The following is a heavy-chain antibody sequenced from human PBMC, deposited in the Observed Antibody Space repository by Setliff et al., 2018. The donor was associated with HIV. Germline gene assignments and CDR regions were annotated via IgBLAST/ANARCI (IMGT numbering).Heavy chain of an antibody. V-gene: IGHV1-69*13. Sequence: SVKVSCKASGGTFSSYAISWVRQAPGQGLEWMGGIIPIFATANYAQKFQGRVTITADESTYTAYMELSSLRSEDTAVYYCARWRGYYDFWSVNLYGASYFDYWGQGTLVTVSS. CDR2: IIPIFATA. J-gene: IGHJ4*02. CDR1: GGTFSSYA. D-gene: IGHD3-3*01. CDR3: ARWRGYYDFWSVNLYGASYFDY.